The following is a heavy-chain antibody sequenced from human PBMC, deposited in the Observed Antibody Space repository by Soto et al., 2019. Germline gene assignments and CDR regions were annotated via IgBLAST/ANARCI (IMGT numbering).Heavy chain of an antibody. J-gene: IGHJ4*02. Sequence: PSETLSLTCAVYGGSFSGYYWNWIRQPPGKGLEWIGEINHSGSTNYNPSLKSRITINPDTSKNQFSLQLNSVTPEDTAVYYCARDLYSGYASNLYYFDYWGQGTLVTVSS. D-gene: IGHD5-12*01. V-gene: IGHV4-34*01. CDR3: ARDLYSGYASNLYYFDY. CDR1: GGSFSGYY. CDR2: INHSGST.